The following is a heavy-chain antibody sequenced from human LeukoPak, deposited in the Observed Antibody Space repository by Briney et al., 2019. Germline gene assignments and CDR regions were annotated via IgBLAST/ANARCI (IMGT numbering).Heavy chain of an antibody. D-gene: IGHD3-22*01. CDR3: AKDGAYYYDSSGYHD. CDR2: IRYDGSNK. J-gene: IGHJ4*02. CDR1: GVTFSSYG. V-gene: IGHV3-30*02. Sequence: GGSLRLSCAASGVTFSSYGMHWVSQAPGKGLEGGAFIRYDGSNKYYADSVKGRFTISRDNSKNTLQMNSLRAEDTAVYYCAKDGAYYYDSSGYHDWGQGTLVTVSS.